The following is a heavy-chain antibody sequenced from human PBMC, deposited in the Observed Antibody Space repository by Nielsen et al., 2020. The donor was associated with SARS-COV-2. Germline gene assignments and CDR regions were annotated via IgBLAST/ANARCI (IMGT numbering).Heavy chain of an antibody. Sequence: GESLKISCVASGITFRSYSMNWVRQAPGRGLEWLASISSRGATMHYADSVRDRFTISRDNAKNSLFLQMDSLRAEDTAVYYCARDGRFSSSKPKGGFEYWGQGTLVTVSS. J-gene: IGHJ4*02. CDR2: ISSRGATM. V-gene: IGHV3-48*04. CDR1: GITFRSYS. D-gene: IGHD6-13*01. CDR3: ARDGRFSSSKPKGGFEY.